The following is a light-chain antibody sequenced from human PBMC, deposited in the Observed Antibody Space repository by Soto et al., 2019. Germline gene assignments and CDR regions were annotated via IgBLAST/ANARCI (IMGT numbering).Light chain of an antibody. CDR1: QSVSSY. J-gene: IGKJ5*01. CDR2: DAS. Sequence: EIVLTQSPATLSLSPGERATLSCRASQSVSSYLAWYQQKPGQAPRLLIYDASSRPTGIPARFSGSGSGTDFTLTISSLEPEEFAAYFCQQRSNLITFGQGTRLEIK. V-gene: IGKV3-11*01. CDR3: QQRSNLIT.